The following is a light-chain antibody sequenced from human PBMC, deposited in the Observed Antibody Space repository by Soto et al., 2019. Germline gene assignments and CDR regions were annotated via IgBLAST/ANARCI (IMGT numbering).Light chain of an antibody. V-gene: IGLV2-14*01. CDR1: NSDVGDYNY. CDR3: TSYTITSTHVL. Sequence: QSALTQPASVSGYPGQSITISCTGTNSDVGDYNYVSWYQQHPGKAPKLMIYDVTNRPSGVSNRFSGSKSGNTASLTISGLQAEDEADYYCTSYTITSTHVLVGGGTKLTV. J-gene: IGLJ2*01. CDR2: DVT.